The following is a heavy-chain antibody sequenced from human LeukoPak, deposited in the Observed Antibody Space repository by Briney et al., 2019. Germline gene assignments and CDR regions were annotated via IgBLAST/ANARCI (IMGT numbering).Heavy chain of an antibody. J-gene: IGHJ4*02. CDR3: ARVKGSGYRNSIDY. Sequence: GGSLRLSCAASGFTFDDYAMNWVRQAPGKGLEWVSGINWNGGSTYYRDSVKGRFTISRDNAKNSLYLQMNSLRAEDTALYYCARVKGSGYRNSIDYWGQGTLVTSPQ. CDR2: INWNGGST. CDR1: GFTFDDYA. V-gene: IGHV3-20*04. D-gene: IGHD3-3*01.